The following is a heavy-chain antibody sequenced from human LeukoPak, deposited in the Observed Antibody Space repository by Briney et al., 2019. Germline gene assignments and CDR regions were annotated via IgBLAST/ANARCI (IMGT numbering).Heavy chain of an antibody. J-gene: IGHJ6*03. CDR3: AKPLGYCSSTSCYRNYYMDV. Sequence: GGALPLSCPASGFTFSSYGMHWVRQAPGKGLEWVAFIRYDGSNKYYADSVKGRFTISRDNSNNTLYLQMNRLRAEDTAGYYCAKPLGYCSSTSCYRNYYMDVWGKGTMVTVSS. D-gene: IGHD2-2*01. CDR1: GFTFSSYG. CDR2: IRYDGSNK. V-gene: IGHV3-30*02.